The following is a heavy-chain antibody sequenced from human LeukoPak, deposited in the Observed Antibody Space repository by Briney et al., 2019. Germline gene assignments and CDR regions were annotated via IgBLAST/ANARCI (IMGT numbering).Heavy chain of an antibody. CDR1: GFTFSSYA. Sequence: GGSLRLSCAASGFTFSSYAMSWVRQAPGKGLEWVSAINGRGGSTYYADSVKGRFTISRDNSKNTLYLQMNSLRAEDAAVYYCARGGAAAGTDYWGHGTLVTVSS. V-gene: IGHV3-23*01. J-gene: IGHJ4*01. D-gene: IGHD6-13*01. CDR2: INGRGGST. CDR3: ARGGAAAGTDY.